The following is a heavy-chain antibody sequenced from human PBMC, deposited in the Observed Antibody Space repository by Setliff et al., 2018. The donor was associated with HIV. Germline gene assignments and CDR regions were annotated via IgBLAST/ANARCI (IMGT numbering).Heavy chain of an antibody. CDR2: ISSSGGTI. J-gene: IGHJ4*02. CDR1: GFTFSSYE. CDR3: ARDWPSSTAAGDC. Sequence: GGPLRLSCAASGFTFSSYEMNWVRQAPGKGLEWVSYISSSGGTIYYADSVKGRFTISRDNAKNSLYLEMNSLTVEDTALYYCARDWPSSTAAGDCWGQGTPVTVSS. V-gene: IGHV3-48*03. D-gene: IGHD6-6*01.